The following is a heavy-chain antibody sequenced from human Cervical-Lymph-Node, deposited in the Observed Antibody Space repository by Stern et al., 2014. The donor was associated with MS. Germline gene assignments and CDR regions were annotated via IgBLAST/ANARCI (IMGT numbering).Heavy chain of an antibody. V-gene: IGHV3-21*01. CDR2: ISSTGYR. Sequence: EVQLVESGGGLVKPGGSLSISCAASGFTFSSYNMNWVRQAPGKGLEWVSSISSTGYRYNADSLKGRFTISRDNAKNSLYLHMNSLRAEDTAVYYCARDDLRSYYGMDVWGQGTTVTVSS. J-gene: IGHJ6*02. CDR1: GFTFSSYN. CDR3: ARDDLRSYYGMDV.